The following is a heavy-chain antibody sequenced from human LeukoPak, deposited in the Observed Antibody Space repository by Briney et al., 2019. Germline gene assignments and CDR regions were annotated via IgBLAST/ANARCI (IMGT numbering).Heavy chain of an antibody. Sequence: GASVKASCKVSGYTLTELSMHWVRQAPGKGLEWMGGFDPEDGETIYAQKFQGRVTMTEDTSTDTAYMELSSLRSEDTAVYYCATVIVVVTAIQYLQHWGQGTLVTVSS. J-gene: IGHJ1*01. V-gene: IGHV1-24*01. CDR2: FDPEDGET. CDR3: ATVIVVVTAIQYLQH. D-gene: IGHD2-21*02. CDR1: GYTLTELS.